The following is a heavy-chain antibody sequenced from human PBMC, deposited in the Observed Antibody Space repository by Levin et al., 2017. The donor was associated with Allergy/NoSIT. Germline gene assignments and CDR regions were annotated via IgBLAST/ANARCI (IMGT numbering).Heavy chain of an antibody. CDR3: ATDPRKVDTNTDDC. D-gene: IGHD5-18*01. CDR1: GFTLSNYA. J-gene: IGHJ4*02. CDR2: MSVSGAST. V-gene: IGHV3-23*01. Sequence: GGSLRLSCAASGFTLSNYAMSWVRQAPGKGLEWVSVMSVSGASTYYADSVKGRFTISRDNSKNTMYLQMNSLRGEDTAVYYCATDPRKVDTNTDDCWGQGTLVFVSS.